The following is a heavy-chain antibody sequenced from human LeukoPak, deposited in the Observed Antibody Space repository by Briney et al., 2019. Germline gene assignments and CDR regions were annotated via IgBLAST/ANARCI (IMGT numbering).Heavy chain of an antibody. V-gene: IGHV3-15*01. J-gene: IGHJ4*02. CDR3: TTISAEKWWKSTTIDY. CDR1: GFTFSSYW. Sequence: GGSLRLSCAASGFTFSSYWMHWVRQAPGKGLEWVGRIKSKTDGGTTDYAAPVKGRFTISRDDSKNTLYLQMNSLKTEDTAVYYCTTISAEKWWKSTTIDYWGQGTLVTVSS. D-gene: IGHD2-15*01. CDR2: IKSKTDGGTT.